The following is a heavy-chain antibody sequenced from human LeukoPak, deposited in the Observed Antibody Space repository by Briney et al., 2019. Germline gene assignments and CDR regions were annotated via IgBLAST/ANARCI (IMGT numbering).Heavy chain of an antibody. CDR2: IYYSGST. V-gene: IGHV4-59*13. Sequence: ASETLSLTCTVSGGPISSYFWSWIRQPPGKGLEWIGYIYYSGSTTYNPSLKSRVTISIDTSKNQFSLNLSSVTAADTAVYYCARERQLHYFDYWGQGTLVTASP. CDR3: ARERQLHYFDY. D-gene: IGHD6-6*01. J-gene: IGHJ4*02. CDR1: GGPISSYF.